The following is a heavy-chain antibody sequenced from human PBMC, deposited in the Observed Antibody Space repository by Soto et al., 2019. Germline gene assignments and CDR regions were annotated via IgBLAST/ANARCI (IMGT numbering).Heavy chain of an antibody. CDR3: AKAASGSYYQANDAFDI. V-gene: IGHV3-23*01. CDR1: GFTFSSYA. D-gene: IGHD1-26*01. Sequence: GGSLRLSCAASGFTFSSYAMIWVRQAPGKGLEWVSTISGSGGSTYYADSVKGRFTISRDNSKNTLYLQMNSLRAEDTAVYYCAKAASGSYYQANDAFDIWGQGTMVTVSS. CDR2: ISGSGGST. J-gene: IGHJ3*02.